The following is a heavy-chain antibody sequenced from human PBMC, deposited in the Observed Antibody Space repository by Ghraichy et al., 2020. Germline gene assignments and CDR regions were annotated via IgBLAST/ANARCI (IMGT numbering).Heavy chain of an antibody. D-gene: IGHD2-15*01. V-gene: IGHV1-69*06. CDR3: ARAGGQYCSGGSCYYYYYGMDV. Sequence: SVKVSCKASGGTFSSYAISWVRQAPGQGLEWMGGIIPIFGTANYAQKFQGRVTITADKSTSTAYMELSSLRSEDTAVYYCARAGGQYCSGGSCYYYYYGMDVWGQGTTVTVSS. CDR2: IIPIFGTA. CDR1: GGTFSSYA. J-gene: IGHJ6*02.